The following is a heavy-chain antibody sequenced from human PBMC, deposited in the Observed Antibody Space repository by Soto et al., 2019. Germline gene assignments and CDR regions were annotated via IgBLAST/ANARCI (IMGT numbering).Heavy chain of an antibody. D-gene: IGHD6-13*01. CDR1: VYIFCNYA. V-gene: IGHV1-3*01. CDR3: ASSSSWGWADYFYGLDV. CDR2: INAGNGNR. Sequence: XSVKVSCKASVYIFCNYAVHWVRQAPGQGLEWMGWINAGNGNRIYSQKFQGRVTITRDTSASTAYIDLSSLTSEDTAVYYCASSSSWGWADYFYGLDVWGQGTTVTVSS. J-gene: IGHJ6*02.